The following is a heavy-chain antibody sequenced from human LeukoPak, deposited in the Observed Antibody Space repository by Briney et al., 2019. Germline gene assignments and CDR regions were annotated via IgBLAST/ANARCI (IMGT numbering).Heavy chain of an antibody. CDR2: ISGSGDNT. CDR1: GFTFSNYA. V-gene: IGHV3-23*01. D-gene: IGHD4-11*01. J-gene: IGHJ4*02. CDR3: ARGTPTTRDFDS. Sequence: GGSLRLSCAASGFTFSNYAMSWVRQAPGKGLEWVSAISGSGDNTYYADSVKGRFTVSRDNAKNSLYLQMNSLRAEDTALYYCARGTPTTRDFDSWGQGTLVTVSS.